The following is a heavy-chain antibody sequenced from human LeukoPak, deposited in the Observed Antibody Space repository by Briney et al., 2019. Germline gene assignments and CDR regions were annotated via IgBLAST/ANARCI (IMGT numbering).Heavy chain of an antibody. J-gene: IGHJ4*02. D-gene: IGHD2-2*01. CDR2: IYYSGRT. CDR3: ARDEGGQLNYFDY. V-gene: IGHV4-59*01. Sequence: SSETLSLTCTVSGGSMKSYYWNWIRQSPGKALEWIGYIYYSGRTNYNPSLKSRVTISVKTSKNQFSLKLSSVTAADTAVYYCARDEGGQLNYFDYWGQGTLVTVSS. CDR1: GGSMKSYY.